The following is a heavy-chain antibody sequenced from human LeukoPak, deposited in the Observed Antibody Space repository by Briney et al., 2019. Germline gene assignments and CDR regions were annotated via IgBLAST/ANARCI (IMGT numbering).Heavy chain of an antibody. Sequence: NLSETLSLTCTVSGASIISSNYYWGWIRQPPGKGLEWIGSIYYTGNTYNNPSLKSRVTMSVDTSKKQFSLRLSSVTAADTAVYYCARQGDWELPPGWFDPWGQGTLVTVSS. D-gene: IGHD1-26*01. CDR3: ARQGDWELPPGWFDP. CDR2: IYYTGNT. CDR1: GASIISSNYY. J-gene: IGHJ5*02. V-gene: IGHV4-39*01.